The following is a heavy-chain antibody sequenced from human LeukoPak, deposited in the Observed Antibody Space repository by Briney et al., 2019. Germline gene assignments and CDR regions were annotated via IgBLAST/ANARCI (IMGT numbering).Heavy chain of an antibody. CDR2: IYYSGTT. Sequence: PSETLSLTCTVSGGSISGTNYFWGWIRQPPGRGLDWIGSIYYSGTTYYNPSLKSRVTMSVDTSKNQFSLKLSSVTAADTAVYYCARALMVYAGGYYYYYMDVWGKGTTVTVSS. CDR3: ARALMVYAGGYYYYYMDV. V-gene: IGHV4-39*07. D-gene: IGHD2-8*01. J-gene: IGHJ6*03. CDR1: GGSISGTNYF.